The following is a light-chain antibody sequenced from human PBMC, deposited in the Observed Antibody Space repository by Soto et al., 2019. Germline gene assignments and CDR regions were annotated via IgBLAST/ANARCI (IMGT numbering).Light chain of an antibody. CDR2: GAS. CDR3: QQYNKRST. Sequence: EIVMTQSPATLSVSPGERLTLSCRASQSVNSNLAWYQQKPGQAPRLLIYGASTRATGIPARFSGSGSGTEFTLTISRLQSEDFVIYYCQQYNKRSTFGQGTKVEIK. CDR1: QSVNSN. J-gene: IGKJ1*01. V-gene: IGKV3-15*01.